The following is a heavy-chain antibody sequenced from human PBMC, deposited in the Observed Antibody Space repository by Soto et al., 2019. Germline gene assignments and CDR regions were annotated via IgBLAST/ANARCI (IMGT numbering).Heavy chain of an antibody. Sequence: SVKVSCKASGGTFSSYAISWLRQAPGQGLEWMGGIIPIFGTANYAQKFQGRVTITADKSTSTAYMELSSLRSEDTAVYYCARVVAVAGTGAFDIWGQGTMVTVSS. CDR1: GGTFSSYA. V-gene: IGHV1-69*06. CDR2: IIPIFGTA. CDR3: ARVVAVAGTGAFDI. J-gene: IGHJ3*02. D-gene: IGHD6-19*01.